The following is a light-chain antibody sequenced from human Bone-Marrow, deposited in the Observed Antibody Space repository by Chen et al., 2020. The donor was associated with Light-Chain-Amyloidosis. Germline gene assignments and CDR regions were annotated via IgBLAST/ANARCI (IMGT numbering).Light chain of an antibody. J-gene: IGLJ1*01. V-gene: IGLV2-23*02. CDR2: EVT. CDR1: RSDVGGYDI. CDR3: CAYRGGSFPYV. Sequence: QSALTQPASVTGSPGQSITFSCTGTRSDVGGYDIVSWYRQHPGKAPKLLIFEVTKRPSGVSNRCSGSKAGNTASLTISGLRTEDAADYYCCAYRGGSFPYVFGPGTKVTVL.